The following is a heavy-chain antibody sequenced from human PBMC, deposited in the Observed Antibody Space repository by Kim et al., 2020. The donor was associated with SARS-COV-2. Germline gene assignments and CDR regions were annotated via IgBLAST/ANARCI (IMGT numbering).Heavy chain of an antibody. CDR2: TRGSGTSA. CDR3: GKALLYGPGSVAF. V-gene: IGHV3-23*01. Sequence: GGSLRLSCTASGFSFSNYAMSWVRQAPGKGLEWVSATRGSGTSAYYADSVKGRFTISRDNSKNTLYLQMNSLRAEDTAVYYCGKALLYGPGSVAFWGQGT. CDR1: GFSFSNYA. J-gene: IGHJ4*02. D-gene: IGHD3-10*01.